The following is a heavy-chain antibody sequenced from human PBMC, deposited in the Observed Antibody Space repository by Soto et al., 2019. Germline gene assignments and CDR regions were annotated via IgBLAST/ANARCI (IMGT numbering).Heavy chain of an antibody. V-gene: IGHV4-39*02. D-gene: IGHD3-9*01. CDR3: ASERNFVAAPSGYFNY. Sequence: QLQLQESGPGLVKSSETLSLTCTVSGGSISSSNYYWGWIRQPPGKGLEWIGSIYYVGSTFYNRSLKSRVTISVDTSKNHFSLEVNSVTAADTAVYHCASERNFVAAPSGYFNYWGQGTLVTVSS. CDR2: IYYVGST. J-gene: IGHJ4*02. CDR1: GGSISSSNYY.